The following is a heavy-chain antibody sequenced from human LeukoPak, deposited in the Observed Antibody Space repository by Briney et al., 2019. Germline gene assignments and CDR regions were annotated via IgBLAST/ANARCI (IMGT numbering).Heavy chain of an antibody. CDR3: AKDIGSYYDY. V-gene: IGHV3-30*02. J-gene: IGHJ4*02. Sequence: GGSLRLSCAASGFTFSSYGMHWVRQAPGKGLEWVAFIRYDGSNKYYADSVKGRFTISRDNSKNTLYLEMNSLRAEDTAVYYCAKDIGSYYDYWGQGILVTVSS. CDR1: GFTFSSYG. D-gene: IGHD3-10*01. CDR2: IRYDGSNK.